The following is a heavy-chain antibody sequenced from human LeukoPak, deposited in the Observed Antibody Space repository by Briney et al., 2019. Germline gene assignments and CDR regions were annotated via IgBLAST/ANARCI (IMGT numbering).Heavy chain of an antibody. J-gene: IGHJ4*02. CDR1: GFTFSSSW. Sequence: GGSLRLSCATSGFTFSSSWMSWVRQAPGKGLECVANIKEDGREKYYVDSVKGRFTISRDNSKNTLYLQMNSLRAEDTAVYYCAKDSLIVPIPRGARPPLDYWGQGTLVTVSS. D-gene: IGHD2-8*01. CDR3: AKDSLIVPIPRGARPPLDY. CDR2: IKEDGREK. V-gene: IGHV3-7*01.